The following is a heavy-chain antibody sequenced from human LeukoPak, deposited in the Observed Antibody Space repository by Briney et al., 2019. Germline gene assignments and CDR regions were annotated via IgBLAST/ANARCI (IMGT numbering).Heavy chain of an antibody. CDR3: AKDKGDFWSGHHY. J-gene: IGHJ4*02. V-gene: IGHV3-74*01. CDR2: INGDGSTT. Sequence: PGGSLRLSCAASGFTFSAYWMHWARQAPGKGLVWVSHINGDGSTTSYADSVKGRFTISRDNSKNTLYLQMSSLRAEDTAVYYCAKDKGDFWSGHHYWGQGTLVTVSS. D-gene: IGHD3-3*01. CDR1: GFTFSAYW.